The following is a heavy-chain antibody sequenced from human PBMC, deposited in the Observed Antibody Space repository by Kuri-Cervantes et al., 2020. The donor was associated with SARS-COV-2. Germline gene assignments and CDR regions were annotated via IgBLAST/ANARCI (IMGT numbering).Heavy chain of an antibody. CDR1: GFTFSSYA. CDR2: ISYDGSNK. J-gene: IGHJ4*02. D-gene: IGHD4-17*01. Sequence: GESLKISCAASGFTFSSYAMHWVRQAPGKGLEWVAVISYDGSNKYYADSVKGRFTISRDNSKNTLYLQMNSLRAEDTAVYYCARTTTVDDYWGQGTLVTVSS. V-gene: IGHV3-30-3*01. CDR3: ARTTTVDDY.